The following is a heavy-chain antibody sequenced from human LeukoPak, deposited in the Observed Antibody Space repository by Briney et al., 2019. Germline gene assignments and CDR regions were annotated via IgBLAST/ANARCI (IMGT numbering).Heavy chain of an antibody. J-gene: IGHJ4*02. V-gene: IGHV3-13*01. D-gene: IGHD1-1*01. CDR3: ARVAKERVGGVYYFDY. CDR1: GFTFSDYD. Sequence: PGGSLRLSCAASGFTFSDYDMHRVREATGKGLEWDSASGTAGDTYYTGSVKGRFTISRENAKNSLYLQMNSLRAGDTAVYYCARVAKERVGGVYYFDYWGQGTLVTVSS. CDR2: SGTAGDT.